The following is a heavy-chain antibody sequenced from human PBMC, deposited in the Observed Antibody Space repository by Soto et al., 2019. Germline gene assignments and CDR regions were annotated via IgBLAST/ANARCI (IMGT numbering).Heavy chain of an antibody. CDR2: IIPTFGTG. J-gene: IGHJ6*02. CDR3: ASFDGTLVRGGRSSPYEMDV. CDR1: GGTFNNYA. D-gene: IGHD3-10*01. V-gene: IGHV1-69*01. Sequence: QVLLVQSGPEVKKPGSSVKVSCKASGGTFNNYAINWVRQAPGRGLEWMGGIIPTFGTGNHAQDFQGRVTITADESTTTAYMEQNSLRSEDTAIYYCASFDGTLVRGGRSSPYEMDVWGQGTTVIVSS.